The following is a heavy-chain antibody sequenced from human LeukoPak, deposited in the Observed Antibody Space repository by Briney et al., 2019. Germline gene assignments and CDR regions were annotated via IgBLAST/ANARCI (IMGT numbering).Heavy chain of an antibody. CDR1: GFTFSSYE. Sequence: HPGGSLRLSCAASGFTFSSYEMNWVRQAPGKGLEWVSYISSSGSTIYYADSVKGRFTISRDNAKNSLYLQMNSLRAEDTAVYYCARDKVAGTSGVGCTWGQGTLVTVSS. J-gene: IGHJ5*02. CDR2: ISSSGSTI. D-gene: IGHD6-19*01. V-gene: IGHV3-48*03. CDR3: ARDKVAGTSGVGCT.